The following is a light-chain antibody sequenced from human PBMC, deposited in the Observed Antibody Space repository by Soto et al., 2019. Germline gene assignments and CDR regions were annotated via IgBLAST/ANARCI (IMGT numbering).Light chain of an antibody. J-gene: IGKJ1*01. CDR1: QSISSN. CDR3: QQYSNWPET. CDR2: DAS. Sequence: EIVMTPSPATLSVSPGERASLSCRASQSISSNLAWYQQKPGQAPRLLIYDASTRATGIPARFSGSGSGTEFTLTISSLQSEDFAVYYCQQYSNWPETFGQGTKV. V-gene: IGKV3-15*01.